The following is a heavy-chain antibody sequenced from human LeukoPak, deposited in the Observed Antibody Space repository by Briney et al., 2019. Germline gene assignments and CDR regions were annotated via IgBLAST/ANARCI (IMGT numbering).Heavy chain of an antibody. Sequence: GGSLRLSCTVSGFTVSTNSMSWVRQAPGKGLEWVSFIYSDNTHYSDSVKGRFTISRDNAKNSLYLQMNSLRAEDTAVCYCARDPPLGVRGVIKGLYYFDYWGQGTLVTVSS. J-gene: IGHJ4*02. D-gene: IGHD3-10*01. CDR3: ARDPPLGVRGVIKGLYYFDY. V-gene: IGHV3-66*01. CDR2: IYSDNT. CDR1: GFTVSTNS.